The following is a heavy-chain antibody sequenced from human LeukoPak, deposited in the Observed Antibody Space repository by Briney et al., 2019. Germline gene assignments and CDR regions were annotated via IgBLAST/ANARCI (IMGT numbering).Heavy chain of an antibody. V-gene: IGHV1-69*04. Sequence: SVKVSCKASGGTFSSYAVSWVRQAPGQGLEWMGRIIPILGIANYAQKFQGRVTITADKSTSTAYMELSSLRSEDTAVYYCARDQEGLTDYWGQGTLVTVSS. CDR3: ARDQEGLTDY. J-gene: IGHJ4*02. CDR1: GGTFSSYA. D-gene: IGHD6-19*01. CDR2: IIPILGIA.